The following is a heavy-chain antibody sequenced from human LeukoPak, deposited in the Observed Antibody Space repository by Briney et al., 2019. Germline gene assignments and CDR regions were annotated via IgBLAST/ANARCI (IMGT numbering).Heavy chain of an antibody. Sequence: GGSLRLSCAASGFALSSHWMTWVRQVPGRGPEWVANVNRDGSETYYLDSVKGRLTISKDNAKNSLYLQMNSLRAEDTALYHRARNNGMDVWGQGTTVIVSS. CDR3: ARNNGMDV. CDR2: VNRDGSET. V-gene: IGHV3-7*03. CDR1: GFALSSHW. J-gene: IGHJ6*02.